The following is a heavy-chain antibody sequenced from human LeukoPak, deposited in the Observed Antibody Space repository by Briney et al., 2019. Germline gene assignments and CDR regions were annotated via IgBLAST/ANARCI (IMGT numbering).Heavy chain of an antibody. V-gene: IGHV3-20*04. CDR2: MNSNGDIT. CDR1: EFRFDDFG. D-gene: IGHD1-26*01. Sequence: GGSLRLSCAASEFRFDDFGKSWVRQAPGKGLEWVSGMNSNGDITGYADSVKGRFTISRDNAKNSLYLQMDILRAEDTALYYCTRKGLGGELGGFDHWGQGTLVTVSS. CDR3: TRKGLGGELGGFDH. J-gene: IGHJ4*02.